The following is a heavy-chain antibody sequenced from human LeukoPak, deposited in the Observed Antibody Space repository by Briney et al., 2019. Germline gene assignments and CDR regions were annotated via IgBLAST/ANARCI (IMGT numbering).Heavy chain of an antibody. CDR2: IIPIFGTA. V-gene: IGHV1-69*05. Sequence: SVKVSCKASGGTFSSYAISWVRQAPGQGLEWMGGIIPIFGTANYAQKFQGRVTITTDESTSTAYMELSSLRSEDTAVYYCARGGTVVTPGMSWDNYYYMDVWGKGTTVTVSS. CDR3: ARGGTVVTPGMSWDNYYYMDV. D-gene: IGHD4-23*01. J-gene: IGHJ6*03. CDR1: GGTFSSYA.